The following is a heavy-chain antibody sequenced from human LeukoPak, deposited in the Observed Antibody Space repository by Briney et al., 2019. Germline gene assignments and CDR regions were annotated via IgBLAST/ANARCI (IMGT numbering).Heavy chain of an antibody. CDR3: ARRYYDFWSGYQYYFDY. CDR2: IKQDGSGK. Sequence: GGSLRLSCAASGFTFSSYWMSWVRQAPGKGLEWVANIKQDGSGKYYVDSVKGRFTISRDNAKNSLYLQMNSLRAEDTAVYYCARRYYDFWSGYQYYFDYWGQGTLVTVSS. J-gene: IGHJ4*02. D-gene: IGHD3-3*01. V-gene: IGHV3-7*01. CDR1: GFTFSSYW.